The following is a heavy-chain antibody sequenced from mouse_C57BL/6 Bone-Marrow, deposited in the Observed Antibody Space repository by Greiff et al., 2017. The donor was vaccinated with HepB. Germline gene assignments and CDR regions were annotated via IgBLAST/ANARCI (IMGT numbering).Heavy chain of an antibody. D-gene: IGHD1-1*01. J-gene: IGHJ2*01. CDR3: ARFYGSSYGYFDY. CDR1: GFSLTSYG. Sequence: VMLVESGPGLVQPSQSLSITCTVSGFSLTSYGVHWVRQSPGKGLEWLGVIWSGGSTDYNAAFISRLSISKDNSKSQVFFKMNSLQADDTAIYYCARFYGSSYGYFDYWGQGTTLTVSS. CDR2: IWSGGST. V-gene: IGHV2-2*01.